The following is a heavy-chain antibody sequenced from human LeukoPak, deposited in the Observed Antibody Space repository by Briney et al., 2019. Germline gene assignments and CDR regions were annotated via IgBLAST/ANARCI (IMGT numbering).Heavy chain of an antibody. J-gene: IGHJ4*02. D-gene: IGHD3-22*01. CDR2: IYYSGST. CDR1: GGSISSGDYY. Sequence: PSETLSLTCTVSGGSISSGDYYWSWIRQPPGKGLEWIGYIYYSGSTYYNPSLKSRVTISVDTSKNQFSLKLSSVTAADTAVYYCALWYYYYDSSGYYPAFDYWGQGTLVTASS. V-gene: IGHV4-30-4*01. CDR3: ALWYYYYDSSGYYPAFDY.